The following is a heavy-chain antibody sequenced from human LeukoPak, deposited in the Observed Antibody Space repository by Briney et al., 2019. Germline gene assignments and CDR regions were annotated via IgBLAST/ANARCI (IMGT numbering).Heavy chain of an antibody. D-gene: IGHD5-12*01. CDR1: GFTFSTYA. Sequence: GGSLRLSCAASGFTFSTYAMNWVRQAPGKGLEWVSAISPIGSRTYYADSVKGRFTISRDNSKNTLYLQMNSLRAEDTALYYCARGGYSGPSDIWGQGTMVTVSS. V-gene: IGHV3-23*01. CDR3: ARGGYSGPSDI. J-gene: IGHJ3*02. CDR2: ISPIGSRT.